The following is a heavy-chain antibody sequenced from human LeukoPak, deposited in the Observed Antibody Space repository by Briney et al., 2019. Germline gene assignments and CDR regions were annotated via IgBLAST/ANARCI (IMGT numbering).Heavy chain of an antibody. V-gene: IGHV4-4*07. CDR1: GGSTSDYY. Sequence: SETLSLTCSVSGGSTSDYYWNWIRQPAGQGLEWLGRIYYTGNTAYNPSLESRLSTSLDTAKNQFSLKVTSVTAADTAVYYCARGGTLFTYFDSWGQGALVTVSS. CDR2: IYYTGNT. J-gene: IGHJ4*02. D-gene: IGHD3-10*02. CDR3: ARGGTLFTYFDS.